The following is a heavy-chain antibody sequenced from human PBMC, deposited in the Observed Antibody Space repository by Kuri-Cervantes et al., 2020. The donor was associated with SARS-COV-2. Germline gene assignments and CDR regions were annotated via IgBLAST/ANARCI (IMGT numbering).Heavy chain of an antibody. Sequence: SETLSLTCAVYGGSFSDYYWSWVRQPPGKGLEWIGEINHSGSTNYNPSLKSRVTISVDTSKNQFSLKLSSVTAADTAVYYCSRPYYGMDVWGQGTTVTVSS. CDR2: INHSGST. J-gene: IGHJ6*02. CDR3: SRPYYGMDV. CDR1: GGSFSDYY. V-gene: IGHV4-34*01.